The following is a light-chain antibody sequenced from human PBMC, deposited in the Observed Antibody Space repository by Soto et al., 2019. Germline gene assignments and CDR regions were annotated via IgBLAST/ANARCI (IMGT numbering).Light chain of an antibody. Sequence: AIRMTQSPSSFSASTGDRVSITCRSTQDIGTYFAWYQQKSGQSPRLLIYDVSIRATGVPARFSGTGSETDFTLTISGLQSEDSAVYFCQQYNNWPFSFGQGTRLEIK. CDR1: QDIGTY. CDR3: QQYNNWPFS. CDR2: DVS. J-gene: IGKJ5*01. V-gene: IGKV1-8*01.